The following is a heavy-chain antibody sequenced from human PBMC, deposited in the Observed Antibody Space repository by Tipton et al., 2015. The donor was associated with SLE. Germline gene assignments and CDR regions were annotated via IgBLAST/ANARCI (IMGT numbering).Heavy chain of an antibody. J-gene: IGHJ4*02. D-gene: IGHD3-3*01. CDR2: MYYSGSP. CDR1: GGSISNNY. V-gene: IGHV4-59*01. CDR3: ARARFWSGFYFDY. Sequence: TLSPTCTVSGGSISNNYWSWIRQPPGKGLEWIGYMYYSGSPNYNPSLKSRVTISVDTSKNQFSLNLTSVTATDTAVYYCARARFWSGFYFDYWGQGTLVTVSS.